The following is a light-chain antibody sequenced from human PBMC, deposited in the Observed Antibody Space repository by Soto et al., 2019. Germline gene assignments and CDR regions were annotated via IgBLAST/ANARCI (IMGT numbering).Light chain of an antibody. CDR2: DDT. J-gene: IGLJ2*01. Sequence: SYELTQSPSMSVAPGQTATITCGGNNIGSKSVQWYKQKSGQAPVLVVYDDTDRPSGIPERFSGSNSGNTATLTISRVEAEDEADYSCQVWDSGPDHVVFGGGTQLTVL. V-gene: IGLV3-21*02. CDR3: QVWDSGPDHVV. CDR1: NIGSKS.